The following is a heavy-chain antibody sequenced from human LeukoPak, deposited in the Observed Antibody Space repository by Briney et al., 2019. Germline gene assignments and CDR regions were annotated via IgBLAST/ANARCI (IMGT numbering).Heavy chain of an antibody. CDR3: ARAENVVVPTAMKDDAFDI. Sequence: ASVKVSCKASGYTFTSYGISWVRQAPGQGLEWMGWMNPNSGNTAYAQKFQGRVTMTRNTSTSTAYMELSSLRSEDTAVYYCARAENVVVPTAMKDDAFDIWGQGTMVTVSS. V-gene: IGHV1-8*02. J-gene: IGHJ3*02. CDR1: GYTFTSYG. D-gene: IGHD2-2*01. CDR2: MNPNSGNT.